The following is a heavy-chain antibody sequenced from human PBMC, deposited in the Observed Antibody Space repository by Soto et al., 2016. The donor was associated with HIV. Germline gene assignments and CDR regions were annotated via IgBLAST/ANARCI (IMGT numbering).Heavy chain of an antibody. CDR3: ARDPYCGGDCYSTAAELLPTR. CDR2: ISSSSDTI. V-gene: IGHV3-48*04. CDR1: GFTFSIYS. Sequence: EVQLVESGGGLIQPGGSLRLSCAVSGFTFSIYSMNWVRQAPGKGPEWISYISSSSDTIYYADSVKGRFTISRDNAKNSLYLQLNSLRAEDTAVYYCARDPYCGGDCYSTAAELLPTRRGQGHPGQR. J-gene: IGHJ1*01. D-gene: IGHD2-21*02.